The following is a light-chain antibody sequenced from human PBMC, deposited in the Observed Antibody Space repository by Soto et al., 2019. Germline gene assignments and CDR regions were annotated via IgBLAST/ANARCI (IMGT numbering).Light chain of an antibody. CDR1: QSVSSSY. CDR2: GAS. J-gene: IGKJ5*01. V-gene: IGKV3-20*01. Sequence: EIVLTQSPGTLSLSPRERANLSCRASQSVSSSYLAWYQQKPGQTPRLLIYGASSRATGTPDRISGGGSGTHFTLTISRLEPEDFAVYYCQHYVTYSITFGQGTRLEI. CDR3: QHYVTYSIT.